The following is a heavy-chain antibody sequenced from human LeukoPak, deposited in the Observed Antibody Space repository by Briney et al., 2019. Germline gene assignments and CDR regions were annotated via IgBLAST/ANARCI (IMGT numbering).Heavy chain of an antibody. CDR3: ARPRSGYYPLDY. D-gene: IGHD3-3*01. Sequence: GESLKISCKASGYSFTSSWIGWVRQMPGKGLEWMGVIYPDDSDIRNSPSFEGQVTISADKSISTAYLQWSSLKAADTAMYYCARPRSGYYPLDYWGQGTLVTASS. J-gene: IGHJ4*02. CDR2: IYPDDSDI. CDR1: GYSFTSSW. V-gene: IGHV5-51*01.